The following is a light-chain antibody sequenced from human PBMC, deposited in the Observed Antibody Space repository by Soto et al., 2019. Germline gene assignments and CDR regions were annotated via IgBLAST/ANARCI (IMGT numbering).Light chain of an antibody. CDR1: QSVRKY. CDR3: QQRSNWPPIT. Sequence: EIVLTQSPGTLSLSPGERATLSCRASQSVRKYFAWYQQKPGQAPRLLIYDASIRATGIPARFSGSGSGTDFTLTISSLEPEDFAVYYCQQRSNWPPITFGQGTRLDIK. J-gene: IGKJ5*01. V-gene: IGKV3-11*01. CDR2: DAS.